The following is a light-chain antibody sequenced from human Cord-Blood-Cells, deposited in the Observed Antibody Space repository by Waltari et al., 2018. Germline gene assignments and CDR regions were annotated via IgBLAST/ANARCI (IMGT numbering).Light chain of an antibody. J-gene: IGKJ2*03. CDR3: QQYYSTHS. CDR1: QSVLYSSNNKNY. Sequence: DIVMTQSPDSLPVSLGERATINCKSSQSVLYSSNNKNYLAWYQQKPGQPPKLLIYWASTRESRVPDRFSGSGSGTDFTLTISSLQAEDVAVYYCQQYYSTHSFGQGTKLEIK. CDR2: WAS. V-gene: IGKV4-1*01.